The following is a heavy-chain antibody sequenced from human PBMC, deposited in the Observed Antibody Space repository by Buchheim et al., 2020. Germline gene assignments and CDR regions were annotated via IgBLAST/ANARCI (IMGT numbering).Heavy chain of an antibody. CDR3: AKTTGGSYVYIDY. D-gene: IGHD1-26*01. J-gene: IGHJ4*02. CDR2: ISGSGDTT. Sequence: EVQLLESGGGLVQPGGSLRLSCAASEFTFSSYAMSWVRQAPGKGLEWVSAISGSGDTTYYTDSVKGRFTISRDNSKNTQYLQMSSLRAEDTAVYYCAKTTGGSYVYIDYWGQGTL. V-gene: IGHV3-23*01. CDR1: EFTFSSYA.